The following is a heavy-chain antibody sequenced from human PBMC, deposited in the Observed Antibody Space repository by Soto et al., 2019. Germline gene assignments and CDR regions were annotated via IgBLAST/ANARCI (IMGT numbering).Heavy chain of an antibody. J-gene: IGHJ6*02. CDR2: IWYDGSKK. V-gene: IGHV3-33*01. CDR3: ARATYFYDSSGYYYVIYYGMDV. D-gene: IGHD3-22*01. CDR1: GFTFSSYG. Sequence: GGSLRLSCVASGFTFSSYGMHWVRQAPGKGLEWVAVIWYDGSKKYYADSVKGRFTISRDNSENTLYVQINSLRAEDTAVYYCARATYFYDSSGYYYVIYYGMDVWGQGTTVTVSS.